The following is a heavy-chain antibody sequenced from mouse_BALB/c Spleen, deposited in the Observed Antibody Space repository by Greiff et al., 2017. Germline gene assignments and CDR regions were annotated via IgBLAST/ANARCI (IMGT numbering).Heavy chain of an antibody. CDR2: IFPGSGNT. V-gene: IGHV1-66*01. D-gene: IGHD2-4*01. Sequence: QVQLQQSGPELVKPGASVKISCKASGYSFTSYYIHWVKQRPGQGLEWIGWIFPGSGNTKYNEKFKGKATLTADTSSSTAYMQLSSLTSEDSAVYFCARSTMITRNWYFDVWGAGTTVTVSS. J-gene: IGHJ1*01. CDR1: GYSFTSYY. CDR3: ARSTMITRNWYFDV.